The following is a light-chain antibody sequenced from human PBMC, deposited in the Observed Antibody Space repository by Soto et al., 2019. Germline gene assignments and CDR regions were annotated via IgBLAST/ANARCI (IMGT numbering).Light chain of an antibody. CDR1: QGISNC. V-gene: IGKV1-27*01. J-gene: IGKJ3*01. CDR3: QKYDIAPLT. CDR2: AAS. Sequence: DIQMTQSPSSLSASVGDRVTITCRASQGISNCLAWYQQKPGKVPKVLIYAASTLRSGVPSRFSGSGSGTDFTRTINSLQPEDVGTYYCQKYDIAPLTFGPGTTVAIK.